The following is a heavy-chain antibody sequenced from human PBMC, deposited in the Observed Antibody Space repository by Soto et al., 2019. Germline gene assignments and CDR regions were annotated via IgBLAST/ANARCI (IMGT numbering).Heavy chain of an antibody. CDR3: ARGGDYYYGLDV. CDR2: ISAFNGQT. V-gene: IGHV1-18*01. D-gene: IGHD3-16*01. CDR1: GYTFTSYG. Sequence: ASVKVSCKASGYTFTSYGVSWVRQAPGQGLEWMGWISAFNGQTNYIQKVQGRVTLTTDASTSTTYMELRSLRSDDTAVYYCARGGDYYYGLDVWGQGTTVTVS. J-gene: IGHJ6*02.